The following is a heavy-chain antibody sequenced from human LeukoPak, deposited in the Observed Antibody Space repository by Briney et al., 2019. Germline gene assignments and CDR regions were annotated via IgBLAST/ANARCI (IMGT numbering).Heavy chain of an antibody. V-gene: IGHV3-23*01. CDR3: AKEGIQLRYYFDY. J-gene: IGHJ4*02. CDR1: GFTFSSYA. D-gene: IGHD5-18*01. Sequence: GGSLRLSCAASGFTFSSYAMSWVRQAPGKGLEWVSVISGSGGSTYYGDSVKGRFIISRDNSKNTLYLQMNSLRAEDTAVYYCAKEGIQLRYYFDYWGQGTLVTVSS. CDR2: ISGSGGST.